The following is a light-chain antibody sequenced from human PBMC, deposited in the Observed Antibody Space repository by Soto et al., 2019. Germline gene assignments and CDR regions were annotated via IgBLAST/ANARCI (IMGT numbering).Light chain of an antibody. CDR1: QSISYW. CDR2: DAS. V-gene: IGKV1-5*01. CDR3: QQYNSYSWT. Sequence: DIPMTQSPSTLSASVGDRVTITCRASQSISYWLAWYQQKPGKAPKLLIYDASSLDSGVPSRFSGSGSGTEFTLTVSSLQPDDFATYYCQQYNSYSWTFGRGTKVEIK. J-gene: IGKJ1*01.